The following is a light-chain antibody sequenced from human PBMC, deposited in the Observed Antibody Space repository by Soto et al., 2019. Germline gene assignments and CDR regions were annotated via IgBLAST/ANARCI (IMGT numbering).Light chain of an antibody. Sequence: ENVLTRAPGTLSLSPGEIATLCCRASQTVSGSYVAWYQQKPGQTPRLIIYGASSRATGIPARFSGSRSGTDCTLTISSLQAEDVAVYYCQQYYSTPGTLGQGTKVDIK. V-gene: IGKV3-20*01. J-gene: IGKJ1*01. CDR2: GAS. CDR3: QQYYSTPGT. CDR1: QTVSGSY.